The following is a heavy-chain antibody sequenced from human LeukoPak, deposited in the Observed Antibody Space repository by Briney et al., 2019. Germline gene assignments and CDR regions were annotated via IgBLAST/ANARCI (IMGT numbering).Heavy chain of an antibody. D-gene: IGHD2-2*01. J-gene: IGHJ4*02. CDR1: GGSISSYY. CDR3: ARHRSDIVVVPAAVDY. CDR2: IYTSGSS. V-gene: IGHV4-4*07. Sequence: SETLSLTCTVSGGSISSYYWSWIRQPAGKGLEWIGRIYTSGSSNYNPSLKSRVTMSVDTSKNQFSLKLSSVTAADTAVYYCARHRSDIVVVPAAVDYWGQGTLVTVSS.